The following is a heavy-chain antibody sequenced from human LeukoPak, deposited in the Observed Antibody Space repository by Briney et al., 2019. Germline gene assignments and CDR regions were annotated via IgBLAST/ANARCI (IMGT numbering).Heavy chain of an antibody. Sequence: RGSLRLSCAASGFTFSSHSMHWVRQAPGKGLEYVSGIRSDGTSTYYAKSVKDRFTISRDNSKNTLELQMGSLRAEDMAVYCCARRGSGWEFDLWGQGTLVTVSS. CDR1: GFTFSSHS. V-gene: IGHV3-64*01. CDR3: ARRGSGWEFDL. J-gene: IGHJ4*02. CDR2: IRSDGTST. D-gene: IGHD6-19*01.